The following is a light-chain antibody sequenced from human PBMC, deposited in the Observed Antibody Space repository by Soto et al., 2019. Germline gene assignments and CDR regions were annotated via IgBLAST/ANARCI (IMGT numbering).Light chain of an antibody. V-gene: IGLV2-14*01. CDR1: SSDVGGYNY. CDR2: DVS. J-gene: IGLJ1*01. Sequence: QSALTQPASVSGSPGQSITISCTGTSSDVGGYNYVSWYQQHPGKAPKLMIYDVSNRPSGVSNRFSGSKSGNTASLTISGLQAEDEADNYCSSYTSSSTQVFGTGIKLTVL. CDR3: SSYTSSSTQV.